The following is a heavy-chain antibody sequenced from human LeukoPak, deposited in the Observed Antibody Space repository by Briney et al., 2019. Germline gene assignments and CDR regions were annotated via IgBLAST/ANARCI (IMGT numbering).Heavy chain of an antibody. CDR1: GFTFSSYW. CDR3: ARDQLEADSSGYYPNDLFDY. V-gene: IGHV3-74*01. Sequence: PGGSLRLSCAASGFTFSSYWMHWVRQAPGKGVVWVSRINSDGRSTSYADSVKGRFTISRDNAKNTLYLQMNSLRAEDTAVYYCARDQLEADSSGYYPNDLFDYWGQGTLVTVSS. J-gene: IGHJ4*02. CDR2: INSDGRST. D-gene: IGHD3-22*01.